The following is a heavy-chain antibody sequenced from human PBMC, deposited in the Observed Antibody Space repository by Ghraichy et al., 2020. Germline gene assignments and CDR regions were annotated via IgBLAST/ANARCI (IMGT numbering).Heavy chain of an antibody. CDR3: VREGNWNFDY. J-gene: IGHJ4*02. Sequence: GGSLRLSCAASGFTFSRSWMHWVRQAPGKGLVWVSRINSGGCSKIYADSVKGRFTIARDDAKNTLYLQMDSLRAEDTALYYCVREGNWNFDYWGQGTLVTVAS. V-gene: IGHV3-74*01. D-gene: IGHD1-1*01. CDR1: GFTFSRSW. CDR2: INSGGCSK.